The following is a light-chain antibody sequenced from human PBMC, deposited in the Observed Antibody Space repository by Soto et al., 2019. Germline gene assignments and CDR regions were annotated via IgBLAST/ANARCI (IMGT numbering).Light chain of an antibody. CDR1: QSISYW. CDR2: AAS. V-gene: IGKV1-5*01. CDR3: QQYNSYSKT. Sequence: DIQMTQSPSTLSASVGDRVTITCRVSQSISYWLAWYQQKPGNAPKLLIYAASSLESGVPSRFSGSGSGTEFTLTISSLQPDDSASYYCQQYNSYSKTFGQGTKVDIK. J-gene: IGKJ1*01.